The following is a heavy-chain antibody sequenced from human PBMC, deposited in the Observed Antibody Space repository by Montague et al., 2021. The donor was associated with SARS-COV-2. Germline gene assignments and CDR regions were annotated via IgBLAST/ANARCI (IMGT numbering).Heavy chain of an antibody. CDR2: INQSGST. CDR3: TREGYQVLWSDYYYYGMDV. V-gene: IGHV4-34*01. CDR1: GGSLSGYY. J-gene: IGHJ6*02. D-gene: IGHD2-2*01. Sequence: SETLSLTCAVYGGSLSGYYWSWIRQPPGKGLEWIGEINQSGSTNYNPSLKSRVTISVDTSKNQFSLKLSSVTAADTAVYYCTREGYQVLWSDYYYYGMDVWGQGTTVTVSS.